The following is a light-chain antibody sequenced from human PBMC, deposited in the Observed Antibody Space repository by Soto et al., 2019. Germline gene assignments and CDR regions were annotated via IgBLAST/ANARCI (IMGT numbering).Light chain of an antibody. J-gene: IGKJ5*01. CDR2: AAS. V-gene: IGKV1-39*01. CDR1: QSISNH. Sequence: DIQMTQSPSSLSASVEDRVIITCRASQSISNHLNWYQQKPGKAPKLLIFAASSLQSGVPSRFSGSRSGTEFTLTINSLEPEDFAVYYCQQRNVWPPITFGQGTRLEIK. CDR3: QQRNVWPPIT.